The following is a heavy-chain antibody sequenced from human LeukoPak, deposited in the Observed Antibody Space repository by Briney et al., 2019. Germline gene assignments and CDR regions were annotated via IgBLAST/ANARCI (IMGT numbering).Heavy chain of an antibody. Sequence: GASLKVSCKPSGYIFTDYFIHCVRQAPGQGPEWMGRVNPKNGDTYYAQTFQGRVTVTGATSISTAYMDLTTLRSDDTAIYYCSRDLSSTAYWELDYWGQGTLVTVSS. J-gene: IGHJ4*02. V-gene: IGHV1-2*06. CDR3: SRDLSSTAYWELDY. CDR2: VNPKNGDT. D-gene: IGHD3-10*01. CDR1: GYIFTDYF.